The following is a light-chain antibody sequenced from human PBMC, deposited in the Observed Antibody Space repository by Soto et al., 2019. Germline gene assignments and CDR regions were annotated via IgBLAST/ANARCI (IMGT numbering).Light chain of an antibody. V-gene: IGKV1-5*03. CDR3: QQYNSYSGLT. CDR2: GAS. J-gene: IGKJ4*01. CDR1: QSISSW. Sequence: DIQMTQSPSTLSSSVGDRVTITCRASQSISSWLAWYQQKPGKAPKRLIYGASSLDSGVPSRFSGSGSGTEFTLTISSLQPDDFATYYCQQYNSYSGLTFGGGTKVEIK.